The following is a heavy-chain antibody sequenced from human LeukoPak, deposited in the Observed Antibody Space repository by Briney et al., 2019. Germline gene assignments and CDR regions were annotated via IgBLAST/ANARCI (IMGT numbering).Heavy chain of an antibody. J-gene: IGHJ3*02. V-gene: IGHV3-30*18. CDR2: ISYDGSNK. Sequence: GGSLRLSCAASGFTFSSYGMHWVRQAPGKGLEWVAVISYDGSNKYYADSVKGRFTISRDNSKNTLYLQMNSLRAEDTAVYYCAKVNWDYYDMEAFDIWGQGTMVTVSS. CDR3: AKVNWDYYDMEAFDI. CDR1: GFTFSSYG. D-gene: IGHD3-22*01.